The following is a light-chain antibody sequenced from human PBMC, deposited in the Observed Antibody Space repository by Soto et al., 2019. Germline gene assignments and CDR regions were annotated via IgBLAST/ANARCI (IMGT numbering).Light chain of an antibody. V-gene: IGKV3-20*01. CDR1: QSVTTKY. CDR3: QQYGSSPT. J-gene: IGKJ5*01. Sequence: EIVLPQFPGTLSLSPGARATLSCTASQSVTTKYLAWYQQRPGQAPRLLIYGASSRATGIPDRFSGSASGTYFTLTISRLEPEDFAVYYCQQYGSSPTFGQGTRLEIK. CDR2: GAS.